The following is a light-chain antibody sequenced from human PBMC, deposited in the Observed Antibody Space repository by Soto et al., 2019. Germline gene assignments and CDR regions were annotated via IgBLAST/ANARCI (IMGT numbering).Light chain of an antibody. CDR3: QQSYISPST. CDR1: QSIRSY. J-gene: IGKJ1*01. Sequence: DIQMTQSPSSLSASVGDRVTITCRASQSIRSYLNWYQQKPGKAPKLLIYAASSLQSGVPSRFSGSGSGTDLTLTISSLQPEDFATYYCQQSYISPSTFGQGTKVEIK. V-gene: IGKV1-39*01. CDR2: AAS.